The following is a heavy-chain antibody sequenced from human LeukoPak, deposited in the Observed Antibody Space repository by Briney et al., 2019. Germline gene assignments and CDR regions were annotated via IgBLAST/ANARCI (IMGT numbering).Heavy chain of an antibody. CDR1: GFTFSSYA. CDR2: IKQDGSEK. J-gene: IGHJ4*02. D-gene: IGHD2-21*02. CDR3: ARGSRLDY. Sequence: GGSLRLSCAASGFTFSSYAMHWVRQAPGKGLEWVANIKQDGSEKYYVDSVKGRFTISRDNAKNSLYLQMNSLRAEDTAVYYCARGSRLDYWGQGTLVTVSS. V-gene: IGHV3-7*01.